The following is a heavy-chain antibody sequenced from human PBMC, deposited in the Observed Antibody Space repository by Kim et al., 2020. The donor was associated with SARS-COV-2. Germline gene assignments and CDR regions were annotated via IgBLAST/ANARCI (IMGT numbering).Heavy chain of an antibody. CDR3: ARDWAFDV. CDR2: VYYNGTT. J-gene: IGHJ3*01. CDR1: GGYITGYS. V-gene: IGHV4-59*13. Sequence: SETLSLTCTVSGGYITGYSWSWIRQSPGKGLEWIGYVYYNGTTNYNPSLKNRVTMSVDTSNNHFSLRLNSVTAADTAVYYCARDWAFDVWGPGPVVTVPS.